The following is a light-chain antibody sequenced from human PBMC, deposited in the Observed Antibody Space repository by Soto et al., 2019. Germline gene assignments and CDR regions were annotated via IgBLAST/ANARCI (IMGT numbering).Light chain of an antibody. CDR3: HQYNHWLTWT. CDR2: DTS. CDR1: QGIGDT. V-gene: IGKV3-15*01. Sequence: EVVMRQSPATLSVSPGEGATLSCRASQGIGDTLAWYQHKPGQTPRVLIYDTSTRATGVPARFSGSRSGTEFTLTINSLQSEDFAVYYCHQYNHWLTWTFGQGTKVEIK. J-gene: IGKJ1*01.